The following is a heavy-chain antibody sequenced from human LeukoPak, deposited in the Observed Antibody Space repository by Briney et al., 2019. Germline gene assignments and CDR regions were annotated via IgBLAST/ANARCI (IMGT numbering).Heavy chain of an antibody. CDR3: ARDLSSRNWFDP. CDR2: IYTSGST. D-gene: IGHD2-15*01. CDR1: GGSISSYY. Sequence: ETLTLTCTVSGGSISSYYWSWIRQPAGKGLEWIGRIYTSGSTNYNPSLKSRVTMSVDTSKNQFSLKLSSVTAADTAVYYCARDLSSRNWFDPWGQGTLVTVSS. V-gene: IGHV4-4*07. J-gene: IGHJ5*02.